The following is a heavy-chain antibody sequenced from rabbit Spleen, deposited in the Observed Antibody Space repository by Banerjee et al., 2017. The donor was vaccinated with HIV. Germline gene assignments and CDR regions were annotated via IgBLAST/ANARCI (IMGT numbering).Heavy chain of an antibody. D-gene: IGHD7-1*01. CDR3: ARDTGTSFSTYGMDL. V-gene: IGHV1S40*01. Sequence: QSLEESGGGLVQPGASLTLTCTASGFSFSSSDYMCWVRQAPGKGLEWIACIDTNDGDTDYANWPKGRFTISKTSSTTVTLQMTSLTAADTATYFCARDTGTSFSTYGMDLWGQGTLVTVS. J-gene: IGHJ6*01. CDR1: GFSFSSSDY. CDR2: IDTNDGDT.